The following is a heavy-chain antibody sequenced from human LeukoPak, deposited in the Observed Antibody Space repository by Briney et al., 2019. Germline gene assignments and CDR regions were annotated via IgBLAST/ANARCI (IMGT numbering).Heavy chain of an antibody. CDR3: ARENTGSYREFDY. J-gene: IGHJ4*02. V-gene: IGHV4-4*07. CDR1: GGSISSYY. D-gene: IGHD1-26*01. Sequence: SETLSLTCTVSGGSISSYYWSWIRQPAGKGLEWIGRIYSGGSTNYNPSPKSRVTMSVDSSNNQSSLKLSSVTAADTAVFYCARENTGSYREFDYWGQGTLVTVSS. CDR2: IYSGGST.